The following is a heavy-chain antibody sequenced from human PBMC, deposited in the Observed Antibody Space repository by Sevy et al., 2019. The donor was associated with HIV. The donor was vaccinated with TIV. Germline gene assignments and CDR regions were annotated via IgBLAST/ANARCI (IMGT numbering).Heavy chain of an antibody. V-gene: IGHV4-59*01. CDR3: ATYYYGSGSYSYFDY. D-gene: IGHD3-10*01. CDR1: GGSISSYY. J-gene: IGHJ4*02. Sequence: SETLSLTCTVSGGSISSYYWSWIRQPPGKGLEWIGYIYYSGSTNYNPSLKSRVTISVDTPKNQFSLKLSSVTAADTAVYYCATYYYGSGSYSYFDYWGQGTLVTVSS. CDR2: IYYSGST.